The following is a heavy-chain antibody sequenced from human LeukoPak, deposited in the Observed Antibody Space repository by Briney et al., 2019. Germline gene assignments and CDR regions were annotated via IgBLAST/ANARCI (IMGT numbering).Heavy chain of an antibody. CDR3: AREREAAAGYPYYYYGMDV. V-gene: IGHV3-33*01. Sequence: GGSLRLSCAASGFTFSSYGMHWVRQAPGKGLEWVAVIWYDGSNKYYADSVKGRFTISRDNSKNTLYLQMNSLRAEDTAVYYCAREREAAAGYPYYYYGMDVWGQGTTVAVSS. CDR2: IWYDGSNK. J-gene: IGHJ6*02. D-gene: IGHD6-13*01. CDR1: GFTFSSYG.